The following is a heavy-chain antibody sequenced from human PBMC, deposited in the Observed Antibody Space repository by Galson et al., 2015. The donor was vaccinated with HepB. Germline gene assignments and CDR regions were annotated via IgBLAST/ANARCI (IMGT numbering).Heavy chain of an antibody. V-gene: IGHV1-69*02. CDR2: IIPILGIA. Sequence: SVKVSCKASGGTFSSYTISWVRQAPGQGLEWMGRIIPILGIANYAQKFQGRVTITADKSTSSAYMELSSLRSEDTAVYYCARVATTSYYYYGMDVWGQGTTVTVSS. CDR1: GGTFSSYT. J-gene: IGHJ6*02. CDR3: ARVATTSYYYYGMDV. D-gene: IGHD5-12*01.